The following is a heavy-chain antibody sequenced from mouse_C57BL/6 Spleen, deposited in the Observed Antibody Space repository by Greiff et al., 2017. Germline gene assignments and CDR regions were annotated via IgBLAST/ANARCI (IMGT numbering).Heavy chain of an antibody. CDR1: GFSLTSYG. CDR2: IWSDGST. D-gene: IGHD1-1*01. CDR3: ARQGTTVDWYFDV. J-gene: IGHJ1*03. Sequence: VKLMESGPGLVAPSQSLSITCTVSGFSLTSYGVHWVRQPPGKGLEWLVVIWSDGSTTYNSALKSRLSISKDNSKSQVFLKMNSLQTDDTARYYCARQGTTVDWYFDVWGTGTTVTVSS. V-gene: IGHV2-6-1*01.